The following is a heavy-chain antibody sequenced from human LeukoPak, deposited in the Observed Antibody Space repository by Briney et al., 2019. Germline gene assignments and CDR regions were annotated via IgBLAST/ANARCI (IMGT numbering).Heavy chain of an antibody. D-gene: IGHD3-10*02. CDR1: GFTFSAYA. V-gene: IGHV3-23*01. CDR2: IGSDDKA. J-gene: IGHJ6*02. Sequence: GRSLRLSCEASGFTFSAYAMTWVRQAPGKGLEWVSSIGSDDKAHYSESVKGRFAISRDNSKNTLFLQLHNLRLEDTALYYCARDLQYYVAMDVWGQGTTVTVSS. CDR3: ARDLQYYVAMDV.